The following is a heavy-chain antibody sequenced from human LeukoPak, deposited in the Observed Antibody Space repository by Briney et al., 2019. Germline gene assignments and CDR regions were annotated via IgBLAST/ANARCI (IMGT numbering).Heavy chain of an antibody. CDR1: GGSFSGYY. J-gene: IGHJ4*02. CDR2: INHSGST. V-gene: IGHV4-34*01. D-gene: IGHD3-16*02. Sequence: SETLSLTCAVYGGSFSGYYWSWIRQPPGKGLEWIGEINHSGSTNYNPSLKSRVTISVDPSKNQFSLKLSSVTAADTAVYYCARGLSYDYVWGSYRGSFDYWGQGTLVTVSS. CDR3: ARGLSYDYVWGSYRGSFDY.